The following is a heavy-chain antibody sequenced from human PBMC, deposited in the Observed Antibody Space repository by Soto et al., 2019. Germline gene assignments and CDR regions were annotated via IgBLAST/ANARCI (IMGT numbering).Heavy chain of an antibody. Sequence: GSLRLSCAGSGFTFSDFSMNWVRQAPGKGLEWIAYINPSGTAIYYADSVRGRFTISRDNAKHSLFLQMNSLRDEDTAVYHCTRAGFWGQGTLVTAPQ. CDR3: TRAGF. J-gene: IGHJ4*02. CDR1: GFTFSDFS. D-gene: IGHD3-10*01. CDR2: INPSGTAI. V-gene: IGHV3-48*02.